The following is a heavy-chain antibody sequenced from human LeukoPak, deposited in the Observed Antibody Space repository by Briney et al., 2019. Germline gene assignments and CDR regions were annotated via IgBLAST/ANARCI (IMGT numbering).Heavy chain of an antibody. D-gene: IGHD3-22*01. CDR2: IKQDGSEK. V-gene: IGHV3-7*01. CDR3: ARDYYYDSSGYYYGSTDAFDI. CDR1: GFTFTTYW. Sequence: GGSLRLSCAASGFTFTTYWMSWVRQLPGKGLEWVANIKQDGSEKYYVDSVKGRFTISRDNAKNSLYLQMNSLRAEDTAVYYCARDYYYDSSGYYYGSTDAFDIWGQGTMVTVSS. J-gene: IGHJ3*02.